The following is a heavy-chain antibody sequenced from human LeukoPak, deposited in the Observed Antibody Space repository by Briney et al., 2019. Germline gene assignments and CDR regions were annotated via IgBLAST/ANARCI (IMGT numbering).Heavy chain of an antibody. CDR2: ISWDGGST. D-gene: IGHD3-10*01. CDR1: GFTFDDYT. J-gene: IGHJ4*02. V-gene: IGHV3-43*01. CDR3: AKVTYGSGTYGAFDY. Sequence: RGSLRLSCAASGFTFDDYTMHWVRQAPGKGLEWVSLISWDGGSTYYADSVKGRFTISRDNSKNTLYLQMNSLRAEDTAVYYCAKVTYGSGTYGAFDYWGQGTLVTVSS.